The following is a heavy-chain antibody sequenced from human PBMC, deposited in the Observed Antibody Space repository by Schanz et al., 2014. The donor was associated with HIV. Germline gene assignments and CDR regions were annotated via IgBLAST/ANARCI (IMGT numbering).Heavy chain of an antibody. V-gene: IGHV3-11*01. CDR2: ITNSGNRM. J-gene: IGHJ5*01. CDR1: GFSLGDYY. CDR3: ARDKSNLGTDS. Sequence: VHLVESGGGSVKPGGSLRLSCAASGFSLGDYYMSWIRQAPGKGLEWISYITNSGNRMNYADSVKGRFTTSRDNAKNSLYLQMNTLRADDTAVYYCARDKSNLGTDSWGQGTLVTVSS.